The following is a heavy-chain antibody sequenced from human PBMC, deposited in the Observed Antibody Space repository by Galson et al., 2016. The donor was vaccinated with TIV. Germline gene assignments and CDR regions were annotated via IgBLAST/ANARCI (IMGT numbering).Heavy chain of an antibody. Sequence: SVKVSCKASGGTFSSFVVTWVRQAPGQALEWMGGIIPLFGEAHYAQKFPGRVTIIADESTSTVYMELRSLRSGDTAVYYCAKCRNTAMDTYYYYYGLDVWGQGTTVTVSS. J-gene: IGHJ6*02. CDR2: IIPLFGEA. CDR1: GGTFSSFV. D-gene: IGHD5-18*01. V-gene: IGHV1-69*13. CDR3: AKCRNTAMDTYYYYYGLDV.